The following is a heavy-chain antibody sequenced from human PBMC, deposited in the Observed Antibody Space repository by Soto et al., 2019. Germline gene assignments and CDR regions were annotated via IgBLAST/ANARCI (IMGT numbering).Heavy chain of an antibody. CDR3: ARAGYCGPGCYYYFDY. D-gene: IGHD2-21*02. V-gene: IGHV3-7*01. Sequence: ESGGGVVQPGRSLRLSCAASGFTFGSYWMNWVRLIPGKGLEWVAYIKPDGSATYYVDSVKGRFTISRDNAKNSLYLQMNSLRVEDTSVYYCARAGYCGPGCYYYFDYWGQGTLVTVSS. J-gene: IGHJ4*02. CDR1: GFTFGSYW. CDR2: IKPDGSAT.